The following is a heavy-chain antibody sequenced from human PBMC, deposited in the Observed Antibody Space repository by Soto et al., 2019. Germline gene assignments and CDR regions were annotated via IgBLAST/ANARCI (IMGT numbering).Heavy chain of an antibody. V-gene: IGHV3-33*01. CDR3: ARAFCTNGVCYYFFDY. D-gene: IGHD2-8*01. Sequence: PGGSLRLSCAASGFTFGTYAMHWVRQAPGKGLEWVAVIYYDGSNRYYGDDVKGRFTISRDNSKSTLYLQMSSLRAEDTAVYYCARAFCTNGVCYYFFDYWGHGTLVTVSS. J-gene: IGHJ4*01. CDR1: GFTFGTYA. CDR2: IYYDGSNR.